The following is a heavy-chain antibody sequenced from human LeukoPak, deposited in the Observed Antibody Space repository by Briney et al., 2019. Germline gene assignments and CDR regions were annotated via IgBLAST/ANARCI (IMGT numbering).Heavy chain of an antibody. CDR2: IYYSGST. V-gene: IGHV4-59*08. CDR3: ARHPPYGSGSLRYYYYYYGMDV. CDR1: GGSISSYY. Sequence: SETLSLTCTVSGGSISSYYWSWIRQPSGKGLEWIGYIYYSGSTNYNPSLKSRVTISVDTSKNQFSLKLSSVTAADTAVYYCARHPPYGSGSLRYYYYYYGMDVWGQGTTVTVSS. D-gene: IGHD3-10*01. J-gene: IGHJ6*02.